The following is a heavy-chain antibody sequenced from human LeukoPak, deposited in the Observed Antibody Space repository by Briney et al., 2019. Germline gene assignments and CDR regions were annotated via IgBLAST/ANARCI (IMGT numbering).Heavy chain of an antibody. CDR1: GFTFSSYA. V-gene: IGHV3-30*04. D-gene: IGHD5/OR15-5a*01. CDR2: ISYDGSNK. CDR3: ARERNRLRTFDY. Sequence: TGGSLRLSCAASGFTFSSYAMHWVRQAPGKGLEWVAVISYDGSNKYYADSVKGRFTISRDDSKNTLYLQMNSLRAEDTAVYYCARERNRLRTFDYWGQGTLVTVSS. J-gene: IGHJ4*02.